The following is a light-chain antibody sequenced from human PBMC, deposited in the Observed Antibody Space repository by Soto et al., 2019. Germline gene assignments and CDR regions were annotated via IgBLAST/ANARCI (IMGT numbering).Light chain of an antibody. V-gene: IGLV2-14*01. Sequence: QSALTQPASVSGSPGPSITISCTGTSSDVGGYNYVSWYQQHPGKAPKLMIYEVSNRPSGVSNRFSGSKSGSTASLTVSGRQAEDEADYYCSSFAVSPVVFGGGTKVTVL. CDR2: EVS. CDR3: SSFAVSPVV. J-gene: IGLJ2*01. CDR1: SSDVGGYNY.